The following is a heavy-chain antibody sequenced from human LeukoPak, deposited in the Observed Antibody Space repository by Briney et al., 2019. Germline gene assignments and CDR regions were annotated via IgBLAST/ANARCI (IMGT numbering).Heavy chain of an antibody. J-gene: IGHJ4*02. CDR2: ISSGSRYI. Sequence: GLLRLSCAASGFTFSTYSMIWVRQAPGKGLEWISSISSGSRYIYYADSVRGRFTISRDNAKNSLYLQMNSLRAEDTAVYYCARDYSGNFWGQGTLVTVSS. D-gene: IGHD5-12*01. CDR1: GFTFSTYS. CDR3: ARDYSGNF. V-gene: IGHV3-21*01.